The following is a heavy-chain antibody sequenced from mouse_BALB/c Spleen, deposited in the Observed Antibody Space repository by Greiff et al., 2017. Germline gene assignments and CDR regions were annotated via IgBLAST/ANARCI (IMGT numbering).Heavy chain of an antibody. CDR2: ISSGGSYT. J-gene: IGHJ3*01. CDR3: AREAGTGAWFAY. Sequence: EVMLVESGGGLVKPGGSLKLSCAASGFTFSSYAMSWVRQSPEKRLEWVAEISSGGSYTYYPDTVTGRFTISRDNAKNTLYLEISSLRSEDTAMYYCAREAGTGAWFAYWGQGTLVTVSA. CDR1: GFTFSSYA. D-gene: IGHD4-1*01. V-gene: IGHV5-9-4*01.